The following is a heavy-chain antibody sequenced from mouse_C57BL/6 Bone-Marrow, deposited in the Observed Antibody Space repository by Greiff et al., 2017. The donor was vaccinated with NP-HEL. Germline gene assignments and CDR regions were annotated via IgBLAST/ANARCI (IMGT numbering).Heavy chain of an antibody. CDR3: TRSVVESFYAMDY. D-gene: IGHD1-1*01. Sequence: VQLQQSGAELVRPGASVTLSCTASGYTFTDYEMHWVKQTPVHGLEWIGAIDPETGGTAYNQKFKGKAILTADKSSSTAYMELRSLTSEDSAVYYCTRSVVESFYAMDYWGQGTSVTVSS. CDR1: GYTFTDYE. J-gene: IGHJ4*01. CDR2: IDPETGGT. V-gene: IGHV1-15*01.